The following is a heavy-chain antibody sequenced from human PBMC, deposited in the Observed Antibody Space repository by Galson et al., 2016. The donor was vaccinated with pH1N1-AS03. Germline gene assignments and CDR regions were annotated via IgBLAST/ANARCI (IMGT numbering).Heavy chain of an antibody. J-gene: IGHJ2*01. CDR2: IYYSGTT. Sequence: SETLSLTCTVSGGSISSYYWSWIRQPPGKGLEWIGHIYYSGTTNHNPSLTSRVTILVDTSKNQFSLKLTSVTAADTAVYYCARHNPPGDYGGRHWYVDLWGRGTLVTVSS. D-gene: IGHD4-23*01. CDR3: ARHNPPGDYGGRHWYVDL. V-gene: IGHV4-59*08. CDR1: GGSISSYY.